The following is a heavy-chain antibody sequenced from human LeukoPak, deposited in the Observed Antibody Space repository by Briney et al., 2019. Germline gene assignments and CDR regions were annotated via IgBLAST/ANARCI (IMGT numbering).Heavy chain of an antibody. J-gene: IGHJ4*02. CDR3: ARAVHCCSTSCSKHFDY. CDR1: GGSISSGGYY. D-gene: IGHD2-2*01. Sequence: PSQTLSLTCTVSGGSISSGGYYWSWIRQHPGKGLEWIGYIYYSGSTYYNPSLKRRVTISVDTSKNQFSLKLRSVTAADTAVYYCARAVHCCSTSCSKHFDYWGQGTLVTVSS. CDR2: IYYSGST. V-gene: IGHV4-31*03.